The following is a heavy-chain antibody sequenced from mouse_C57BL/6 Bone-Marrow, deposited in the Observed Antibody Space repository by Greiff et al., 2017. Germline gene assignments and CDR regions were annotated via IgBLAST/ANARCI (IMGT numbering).Heavy chain of an antibody. D-gene: IGHD2-4*01. CDR1: GFNIKDDY. Sequence: EVQLQQSGAELVRPGASVKLSCTASGFNIKDDYMHWVKQRPEPGLAWIGWIDPENGDTEYASKFQGKATITADTSSNTAYLQLSSLTSEDTAVYYCTTWGDYGFDYWGQGTTLTVSS. CDR3: TTWGDYGFDY. J-gene: IGHJ2*01. CDR2: IDPENGDT. V-gene: IGHV14-4*01.